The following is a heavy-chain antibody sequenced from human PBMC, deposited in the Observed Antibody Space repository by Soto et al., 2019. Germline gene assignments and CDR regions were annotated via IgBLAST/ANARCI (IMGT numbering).Heavy chain of an antibody. D-gene: IGHD6-13*01. CDR3: ARLTRRETTTYDRTPAPRGYSSSYNWFDP. Sequence: PGESLKISCKGSGYSFTSYWIGWVRQMPGKGLEWMGIIYPGDSDTRYSPSFQGQVTISADKSISTAYLQWSSLKASDTAMYYCARLTRRETTTYDRTPAPRGYSSSYNWFDPWGQGTMVTVSS. V-gene: IGHV5-51*01. J-gene: IGHJ5*02. CDR1: GYSFTSYW. CDR2: IYPGDSDT.